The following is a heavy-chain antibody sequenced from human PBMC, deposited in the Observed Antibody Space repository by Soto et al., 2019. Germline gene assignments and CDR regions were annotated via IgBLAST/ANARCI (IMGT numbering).Heavy chain of an antibody. J-gene: IGHJ5*01. Sequence: PGGSLRLSCAASGFTFSSHAMSWVRLSPGKGLQWISSISGSGATTNYADSVKGRFTISRDNPRNTLYLEMNSLRAEDTAAYYCASGTTTGTPEWFDAWGQGTLVTVSS. V-gene: IGHV3-23*01. CDR3: ASGTTTGTPEWFDA. D-gene: IGHD1-1*01. CDR2: ISGSGATT. CDR1: GFTFSSHA.